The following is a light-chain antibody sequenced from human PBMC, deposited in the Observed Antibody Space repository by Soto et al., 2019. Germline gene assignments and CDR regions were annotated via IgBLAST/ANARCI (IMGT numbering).Light chain of an antibody. Sequence: DIQMTQSPSSLSASVGDRVTITCRASQSITDYLNWYQQKPGKAPKLLIYAASRLQSGVPSRFSASGSGTDFTLTISRLQPEDFATYFCQQTYLTPLTFGQGTRLEIK. V-gene: IGKV1-39*01. CDR2: AAS. J-gene: IGKJ5*01. CDR3: QQTYLTPLT. CDR1: QSITDY.